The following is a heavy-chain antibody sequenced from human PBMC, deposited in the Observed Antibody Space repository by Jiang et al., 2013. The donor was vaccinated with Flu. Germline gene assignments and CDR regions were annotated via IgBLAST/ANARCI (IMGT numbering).Heavy chain of an antibody. D-gene: IGHD3-22*01. V-gene: IGHV5-51*01. J-gene: IGHJ4*02. CDR3: ARVNXYYYDSSGYYLDY. Sequence: GAEVKKPGESLKISCKGSGYSFTSYWIGWVRQMPGKGLEWMGIIYPGDSDTRYSPSFQGQVTISADKSISTAYLQWSSLKASDTAMYYCARVNXYYYDSSGYYLDYWGQGTLVTVSS. CDR1: GYSFTSYW. CDR2: IYPGDSDT.